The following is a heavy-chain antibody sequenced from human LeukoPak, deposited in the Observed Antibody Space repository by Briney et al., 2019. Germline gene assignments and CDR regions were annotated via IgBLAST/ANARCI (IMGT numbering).Heavy chain of an antibody. CDR1: GITLSNYG. CDR3: AERGVVIRVILVGFHKEAHYFDS. CDR2: ISDSGGRT. D-gene: IGHD3-22*01. J-gene: IGHJ4*02. V-gene: IGHV3-23*01. Sequence: GGSLRLSCAVSGITLSNYGMSWVRQAPGKGLEWVAGISDSGGRTNYADSVKGRFTISRDNPKNTLNLQMNSLRAEDTAVYFCAERGVVIRVILVGFHKEAHYFDSWAREPWSPSPQ.